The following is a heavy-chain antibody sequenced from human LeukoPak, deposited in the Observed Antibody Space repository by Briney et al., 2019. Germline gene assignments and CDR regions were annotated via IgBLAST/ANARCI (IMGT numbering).Heavy chain of an antibody. V-gene: IGHV3-33*01. J-gene: IGHJ4*02. CDR3: ARGGSRIYILDY. D-gene: IGHD2-15*01. Sequence: GGSLRLSCEASGFTFSTYGMHWVRQAPGKGLEWVAVIWNDGSNKYYADSVEGRFTISRENFRDTVYLQVNGLRVEDTAVYFCARGGSRIYILDYWGQGTLVTVSS. CDR1: GFTFSTYG. CDR2: IWNDGSNK.